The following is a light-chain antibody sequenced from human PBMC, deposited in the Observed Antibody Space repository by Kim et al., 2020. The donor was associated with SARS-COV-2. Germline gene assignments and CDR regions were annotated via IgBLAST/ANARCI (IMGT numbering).Light chain of an antibody. V-gene: IGLV3-21*04. J-gene: IGLJ1*01. CDR3: HVWDSTSDHHV. CDR1: KIGTKS. Sequence: SYELTQPPSVPVAPGKTATITCGGNKIGTKSVHWYQQRPGRAPVLVIYYDNDRPSGIPERFSGSNSGNTATLTISRVEVADEADYYCHVWDSTSDHHVFGTGTKVTVL. CDR2: YDN.